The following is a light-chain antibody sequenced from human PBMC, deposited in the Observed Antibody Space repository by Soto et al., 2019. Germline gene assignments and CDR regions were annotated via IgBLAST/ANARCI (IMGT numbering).Light chain of an antibody. CDR2: DAS. CDR3: QQRSNWPLT. V-gene: IGKV3-11*01. CDR1: QSLSSY. Sequence: EIVLTQSPATLSLSPGERATLSCRASQSLSSYLAWYQQKPGQAPRLLIYDASNRATGIPARFSGSGSGTDITLTISSLEPEDFAVYYCQQRSNWPLTFGGGTKVDIK. J-gene: IGKJ4*01.